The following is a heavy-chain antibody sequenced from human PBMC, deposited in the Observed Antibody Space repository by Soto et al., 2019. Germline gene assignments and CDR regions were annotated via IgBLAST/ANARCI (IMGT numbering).Heavy chain of an antibody. V-gene: IGHV1-2*02. J-gene: IGHJ4*02. Sequence: QVQLVQSGAEVKKPGASVKVSCKPSGYTFTGYYMHWVRQAPGQGLEWMGWINPNSGGTNYAQQFHGRFTMTRDTSISTAYMELSRLRSDDTAVYYCARERHYYDSSGYSQWGQGTLVTVAS. CDR2: INPNSGGT. CDR1: GYTFTGYY. D-gene: IGHD3-22*01. CDR3: ARERHYYDSSGYSQ.